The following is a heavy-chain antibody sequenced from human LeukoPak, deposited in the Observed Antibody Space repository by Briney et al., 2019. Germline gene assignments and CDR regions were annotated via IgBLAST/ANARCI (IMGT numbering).Heavy chain of an antibody. D-gene: IGHD3-22*01. V-gene: IGHV4-39*01. J-gene: IGHJ5*02. Sequence: SETLSLTCTVSGASISSSSYFWGWIRQPPGKGLEWIGSMSYSGNTYYNPSLKSRDTISVDTSKNQFSLKLTSVTAADTAVYYCASSATYYYDSTGYLNWFDPWGQGTLVTVSS. CDR3: ASSATYYYDSTGYLNWFDP. CDR2: MSYSGNT. CDR1: GASISSSSYF.